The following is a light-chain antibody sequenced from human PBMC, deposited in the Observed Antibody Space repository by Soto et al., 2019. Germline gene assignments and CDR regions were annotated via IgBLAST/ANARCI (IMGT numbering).Light chain of an antibody. CDR2: DAS. CDR3: QHYNSY. V-gene: IGKV1-5*01. CDR1: QSISSW. J-gene: IGKJ4*01. Sequence: DIPMTQSPSTLSASVGDRVTITCRASQSISSWLAWYQQKQGKAPKLLIYDASSLESGVPSRFSGTRSGTEFTLTIISLQPDDFATYDCQHYNSYFGGGTKVEIK.